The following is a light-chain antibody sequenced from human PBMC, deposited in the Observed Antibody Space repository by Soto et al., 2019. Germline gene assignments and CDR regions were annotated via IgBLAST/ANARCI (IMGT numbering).Light chain of an antibody. CDR1: QSISSW. CDR2: KAS. V-gene: IGKV1-5*03. J-gene: IGKJ1*01. CDR3: QQYNTYSGT. Sequence: DIQMTQSPSILSASVGDRVTITCRASQSISSWLAWYQQKPGKAPNLLIFKASSLESGVPSRFSGSGSGTEFTLTISRLQPEDVATYYCQQYNTYSGTFGQGTKVDIK.